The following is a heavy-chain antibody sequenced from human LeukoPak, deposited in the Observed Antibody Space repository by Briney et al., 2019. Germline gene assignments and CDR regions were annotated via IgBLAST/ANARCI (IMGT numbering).Heavy chain of an antibody. Sequence: SETLSLTCAVYGGSFSGYHWSWIRQPPGKGLEWIGEINHSGSTNYNPSLKSQVTISVDTSKNQFSLKLSSVTAADTAVYYCARRGYDHSGYYYGMDVWGKGTTVTVSS. CDR2: INHSGST. CDR3: ARRGYDHSGYYYGMDV. D-gene: IGHD5-12*01. J-gene: IGHJ6*04. V-gene: IGHV4-34*01. CDR1: GGSFSGYH.